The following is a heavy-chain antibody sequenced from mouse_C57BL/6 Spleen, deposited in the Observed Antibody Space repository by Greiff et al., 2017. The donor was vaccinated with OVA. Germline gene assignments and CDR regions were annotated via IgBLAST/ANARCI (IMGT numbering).Heavy chain of an antibody. D-gene: IGHD3-2*02. CDR3: ARGSGYGFAY. CDR2: ISYSGST. CDR1: GYSITSGYD. Sequence: EVQLQESGPGMVKPSQSLSLTCTVTGYSITSGYDWHWIRHFPGNKLEWMGYISYSGSTNYNPSLKSRISITHDTSKNHFFLKLNSVTTEDTATYYCARGSGYGFAYWGQGTLVTVSA. V-gene: IGHV3-1*01. J-gene: IGHJ3*01.